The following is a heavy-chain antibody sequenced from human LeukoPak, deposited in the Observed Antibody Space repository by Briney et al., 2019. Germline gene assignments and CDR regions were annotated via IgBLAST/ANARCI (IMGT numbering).Heavy chain of an antibody. CDR3: ARPKKQQLPNWYFDL. CDR2: IYYSGST. D-gene: IGHD6-13*01. CDR1: GGSISSSSYY. V-gene: IGHV4-39*01. J-gene: IGHJ2*01. Sequence: PSETLSLTCTVSGGSISSSSYYWGWIRQPPGKGLEWIGSIYYSGSTCYNPSLKSRVTISVDTSKNQFSLKLSSVTAADTAVYYCARPKKQQLPNWYFDLWGRGTLVTVSS.